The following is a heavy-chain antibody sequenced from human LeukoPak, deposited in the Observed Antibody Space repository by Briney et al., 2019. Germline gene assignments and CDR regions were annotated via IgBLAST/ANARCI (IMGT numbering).Heavy chain of an antibody. Sequence: ASVKVSCKASGYTFTSYGISWVRQAPGQGLEWMGWISGYNGDTQYADNLPGRVTMTIDTSTNTAYLEVRSLRSDDTAVYYCAREFGKHITMIRGRGDYMDVWGKGTTVIISS. CDR2: ISGYNGDT. CDR3: AREFGKHITMIRGRGDYMDV. V-gene: IGHV1-18*01. D-gene: IGHD3-10*01. J-gene: IGHJ6*03. CDR1: GYTFTSYG.